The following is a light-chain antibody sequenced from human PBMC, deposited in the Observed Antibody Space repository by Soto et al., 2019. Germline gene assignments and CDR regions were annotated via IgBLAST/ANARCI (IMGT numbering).Light chain of an antibody. V-gene: IGLV2-8*01. CDR3: SSYAGNTNVV. Sequence: QSALTQPPSASGSPGQSVTISCTGTSSDVGGYNHVSWYQQHPGKAPRLMISGVDKRPSGGRDRFSGSKSGNTASLTVAGLQAEDEADYYCSSYAGNTNVVFGGGTKLTVL. J-gene: IGLJ2*01. CDR2: GVD. CDR1: SSDVGGYNH.